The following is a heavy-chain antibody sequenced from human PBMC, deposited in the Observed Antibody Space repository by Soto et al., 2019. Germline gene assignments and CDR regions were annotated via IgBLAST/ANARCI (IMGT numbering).Heavy chain of an antibody. Sequence: EVQLVESGGGLVQPGGSLRLSCAASGFTLSAHYMDWVRQAPGKGLEWVGRTKNKANRYTTEYAASVNGRVTISRDDSKNSRYRQMNSLKTEDTAVYYCARWVSGSPDNWGQGTLVTVSS. J-gene: IGHJ4*02. D-gene: IGHD1-26*01. CDR3: ARWVSGSPDN. CDR2: TKNKANRYTT. V-gene: IGHV3-72*01. CDR1: GFTLSAHY.